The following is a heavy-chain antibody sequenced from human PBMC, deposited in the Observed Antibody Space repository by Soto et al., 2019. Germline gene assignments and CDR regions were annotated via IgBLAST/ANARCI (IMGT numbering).Heavy chain of an antibody. Sequence: EVQLVESGGDLVQPGGSLRLSCAASGFTFSGHWMHWVRQVPGKGLEWVSRINTDGGTSAYADSVKGRFTISRDNAKNTLGLQMNALRAEDTAVYYCAREAGYCSRTSCYRRAFDTWAQGTTVTVS. J-gene: IGHJ3*02. D-gene: IGHD2-2*01. CDR3: AREAGYCSRTSCYRRAFDT. CDR1: GFTFSGHW. V-gene: IGHV3-74*03. CDR2: INTDGGTS.